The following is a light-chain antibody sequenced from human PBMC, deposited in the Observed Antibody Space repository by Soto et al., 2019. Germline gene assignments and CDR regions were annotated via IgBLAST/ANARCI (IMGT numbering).Light chain of an antibody. CDR1: QDINNY. CDR2: AAS. V-gene: IGKV1-9*01. J-gene: IGKJ2*01. Sequence: IQLTQSPSSLSASVGDRVTLTCRASQDINNYLAWYQQKPGKAPKLLIFAASTLQSGVPSRFSGSGSGTDFTLTISSLQPEDFATYYCLQHSDYPFTFGQGTRLEI. CDR3: LQHSDYPFT.